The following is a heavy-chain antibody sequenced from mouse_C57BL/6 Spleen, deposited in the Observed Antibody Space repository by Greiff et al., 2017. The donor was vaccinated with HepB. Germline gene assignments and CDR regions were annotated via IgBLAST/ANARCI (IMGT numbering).Heavy chain of an antibody. CDR2: IDPSDSYT. CDR3: ARLTMREIFDY. V-gene: IGHV1-69*01. J-gene: IGHJ2*01. CDR1: GYTFTSYW. Sequence: QVQLQQPGAELVMPGASVKLSCKASGYTFTSYWMHWVKQRPGQGLEWIGEIDPSDSYTNYNQKFKGKSTLTVDKSSSTAYMQLSSLTSEDSAVYYCARLTMREIFDYWGQGTTLTVSS. D-gene: IGHD2-4*01.